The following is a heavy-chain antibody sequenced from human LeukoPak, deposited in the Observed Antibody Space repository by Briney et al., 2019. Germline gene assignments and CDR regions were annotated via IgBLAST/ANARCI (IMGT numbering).Heavy chain of an antibody. Sequence: GGSLRLSCAASGFKFNDYGMNWVRQAPGKGLEWVAFIVFNGSNKYYSDSVKGRFTISRDNSENTLYLQMNGLRAEDTAIYFCATGAYCDHWGQGTLVTVSS. V-gene: IGHV3-30*02. CDR3: ATGAYCDH. CDR2: IVFNGSNK. CDR1: GFKFNDYG. J-gene: IGHJ4*02.